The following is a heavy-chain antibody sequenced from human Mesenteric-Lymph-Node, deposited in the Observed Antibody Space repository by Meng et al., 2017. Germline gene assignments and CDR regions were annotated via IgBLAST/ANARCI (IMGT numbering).Heavy chain of an antibody. V-gene: IGHV3-53*04. CDR3: ARELLGYCSSTSCYAGMNY. D-gene: IGHD2-2*01. CDR2: IYSGGST. J-gene: IGHJ4*02. Sequence: GESLKISCAASGFTVSSNYMTWVRQAPGKGLEWVSLIYSGGSTYYADSVKGRFTISRHNSKNTLYLQMNSLRAEDTAVYYCARELLGYCSSTSCYAGMNYWGQGTLVTVSS. CDR1: GFTVSSNY.